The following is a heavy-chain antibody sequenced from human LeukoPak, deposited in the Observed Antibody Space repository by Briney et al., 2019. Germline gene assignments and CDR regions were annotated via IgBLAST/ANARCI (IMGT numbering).Heavy chain of an antibody. CDR2: IYHSGST. CDR1: GGSISSGGYY. V-gene: IGHV4-30-2*01. CDR3: ARVRYSSRPSDY. J-gene: IGHJ4*02. Sequence: PSETLSLTCTASGGSISSGGYYWSWIRQPPGKGLEWIGYIYHSGSTYYNPSLKSRVTISVDRSKNQFSLKLSSVTAADTAVYYCARVRYSSRPSDYWGQGTLVTVSS. D-gene: IGHD6-13*01.